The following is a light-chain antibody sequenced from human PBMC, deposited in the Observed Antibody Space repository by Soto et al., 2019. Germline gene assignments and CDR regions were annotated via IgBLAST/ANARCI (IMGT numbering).Light chain of an antibody. CDR1: SSDIGGYNY. Sequence: QSALTQPPSASGSPGQSVAISCTGTSSDIGGYNYVSWYQQYPGKAPKLIIYDVTKRPSGVPDRFSGSKSGNTASLTVSGLQAEDEAYYYCSSYAGGGVFGGGTKLTVL. CDR2: DVT. CDR3: SSYAGGGV. V-gene: IGLV2-8*01. J-gene: IGLJ3*02.